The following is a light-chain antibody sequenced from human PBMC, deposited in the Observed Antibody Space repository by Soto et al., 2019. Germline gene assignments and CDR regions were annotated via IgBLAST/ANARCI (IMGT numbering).Light chain of an antibody. J-gene: IGKJ4*01. V-gene: IGKV3D-15*01. CDR2: DAS. CDR3: QQYNDWPLT. CDR1: LNVNSY. Sequence: VLTQSPATLSLSPGERATLSCRASLNVNSYLAWYQQKPGQAPRLLIYDASNRAAGIPARFTGSESGTEFTLTISSLQSADFAVYYCQQYNDWPLTFGGGTKVDI.